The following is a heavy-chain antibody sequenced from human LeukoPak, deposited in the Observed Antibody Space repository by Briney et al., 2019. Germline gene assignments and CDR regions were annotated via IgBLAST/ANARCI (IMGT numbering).Heavy chain of an antibody. V-gene: IGHV4-59*12. Sequence: ETLSLTCTVSGGSISSYYWSWIRQPPGKGLEWIGYIYYSGSTYYNPSLKSRVTISVDTSKNQFSLKLSSVTAADTAVYYCARDSLYCTNGVCYRWFDPWGQGTLVTVSS. CDR1: GGSISSYY. CDR2: IYYSGST. J-gene: IGHJ5*02. CDR3: ARDSLYCTNGVCYRWFDP. D-gene: IGHD2-8*01.